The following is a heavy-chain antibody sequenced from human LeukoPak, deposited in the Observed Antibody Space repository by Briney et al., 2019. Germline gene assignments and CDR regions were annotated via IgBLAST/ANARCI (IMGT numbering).Heavy chain of an antibody. CDR3: ARAGYSSSWYLDY. V-gene: IGHV4-39*07. CDR2: IYTSGST. Sequence: SETLSLTCTVSGGSISSSSYYWGWIRQPPGKGLEWIGRIYTSGSTNYNPSLKSRVTMSVDTSKNQFSLKLSSVTAADTAVYYCARAGYSSSWYLDYWGQGTLVTVSS. CDR1: GGSISSSSYY. J-gene: IGHJ4*02. D-gene: IGHD6-13*01.